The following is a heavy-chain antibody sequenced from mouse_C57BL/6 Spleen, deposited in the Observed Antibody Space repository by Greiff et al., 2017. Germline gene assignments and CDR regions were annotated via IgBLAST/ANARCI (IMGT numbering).Heavy chain of an antibody. CDR3: TRGGRRGYYAMDY. D-gene: IGHD3-3*01. V-gene: IGHV5-9-1*02. CDR2: ISSGGDYI. Sequence: EVKLVESGEGLVKPGGSLKLSCAASGFTFSSYAMSWVRQTPEQRLEWVAYISSGGDYIYYADTVKGRFPISSDNARNTLYLQMSSLKSEDTALDYCTRGGRRGYYAMDYWGQGTSVTVSS. CDR1: GFTFSSYA. J-gene: IGHJ4*01.